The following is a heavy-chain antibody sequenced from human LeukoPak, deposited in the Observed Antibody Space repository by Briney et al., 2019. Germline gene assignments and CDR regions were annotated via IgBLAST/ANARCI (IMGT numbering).Heavy chain of an antibody. CDR1: GFTFSSYD. V-gene: IGHV3-30*03. Sequence: GRSLRLSCAASGFTFSSYDMHWVRQAPGKGLEWVAVISYDGSNKYYADSVKGRFTISRDNSKNTLYLQMNSLRAEDTAVYYCARPIAAAGNWFDPWGQGTLVTVSS. CDR3: ARPIAAAGNWFDP. CDR2: ISYDGSNK. J-gene: IGHJ5*02. D-gene: IGHD6-13*01.